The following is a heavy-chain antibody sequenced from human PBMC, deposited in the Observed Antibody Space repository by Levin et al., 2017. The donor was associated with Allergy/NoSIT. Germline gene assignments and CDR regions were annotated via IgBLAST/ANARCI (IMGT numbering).Heavy chain of an antibody. CDR3: ASEGSSGWRWVDP. CDR1: GGSISNYY. D-gene: IGHD6-19*01. V-gene: IGHV4-59*01. J-gene: IGHJ5*02. Sequence: SQTLSLTCTVSGGSISNYYWSWIRQPPGKGLEWIGYIYKSVGTNINPSLKSRVTMSVDTSKNQFSLKLRSVTAADTAVYYCASEGSSGWRWVDPWGQGTLVTVSS. CDR2: IYKSVGT.